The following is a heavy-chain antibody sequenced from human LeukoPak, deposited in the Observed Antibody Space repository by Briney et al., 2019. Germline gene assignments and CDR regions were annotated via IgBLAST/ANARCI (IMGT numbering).Heavy chain of an antibody. Sequence: PSQTLSLTCTVSGGSISSGSYYWNWIRQPAGKGLEWIGRIYTSGSTNYNPSLKSRVTISVDTSKNQFSLKLSSVTAADTAVYYCARDGGSYYYYYYMDVWGKGTTVTVSS. CDR1: GGSISSGSYY. J-gene: IGHJ6*03. V-gene: IGHV4-61*02. CDR3: ARDGGSYYYYYYMDV. CDR2: IYTSGST. D-gene: IGHD1-26*01.